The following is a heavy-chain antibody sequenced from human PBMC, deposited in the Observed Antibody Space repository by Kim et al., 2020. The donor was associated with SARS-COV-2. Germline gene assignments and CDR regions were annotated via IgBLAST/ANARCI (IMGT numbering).Heavy chain of an antibody. Sequence: ASVKVSCKTSGYTFTSFDINWVPQAPGEGLEWVGWMNPNTGNTGYAQKLQGRLTLTRDTSINIAYMELSGLRSEDTAVYFCARGATPWGRGTLVTVSS. CDR1: GYTFTSFD. V-gene: IGHV1-8*01. J-gene: IGHJ5*02. CDR3: ARGATP. CDR2: MNPNTGNT.